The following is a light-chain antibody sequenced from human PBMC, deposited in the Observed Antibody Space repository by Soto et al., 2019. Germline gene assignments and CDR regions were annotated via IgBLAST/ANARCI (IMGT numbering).Light chain of an antibody. V-gene: IGKV1-5*03. CDR3: QQYRSFSRT. J-gene: IGKJ2*01. CDR2: KTS. Sequence: DIPMAQSPSTLSASVGDRVTITCRASQSISSWLAWYQQKPGKAPKLLIYKTSNLESGVPSRFSGSGSGTEFPLTISSLQPDDFATYYCQQYRSFSRTFGQGTKLEIK. CDR1: QSISSW.